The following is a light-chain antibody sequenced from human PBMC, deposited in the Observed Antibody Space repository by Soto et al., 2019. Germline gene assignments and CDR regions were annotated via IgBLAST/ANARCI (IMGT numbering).Light chain of an antibody. CDR1: QSVSGW. Sequence: DIQMTQSPSTLSASVGDRVTITCRASQSVSGWLAWYQQKPGKAPKLLIYKASTLESGVPSRISGSGSGTEFTLTISTLQPDDFATYYCQHHGTFGQGTKV. CDR3: QHHGT. CDR2: KAS. J-gene: IGKJ1*01. V-gene: IGKV1-5*03.